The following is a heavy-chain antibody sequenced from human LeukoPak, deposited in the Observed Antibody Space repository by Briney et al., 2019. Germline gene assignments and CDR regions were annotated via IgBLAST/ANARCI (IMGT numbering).Heavy chain of an antibody. D-gene: IGHD1-26*01. J-gene: IGHJ5*02. V-gene: IGHV1-3*01. CDR3: AREGSGSYYTSNWFDP. CDR1: GYTFTSYA. CDR2: INAGNGNI. Sequence: ASVKVSCKASGYTFTSYAMHWVRQAPGQRLEWMGWINAGNGNIKYSQKFQGRVTITRDTSASTAYMELSSLRSEDTAVYYCAREGSGSYYTSNWFDPWGQGTLVTVSS.